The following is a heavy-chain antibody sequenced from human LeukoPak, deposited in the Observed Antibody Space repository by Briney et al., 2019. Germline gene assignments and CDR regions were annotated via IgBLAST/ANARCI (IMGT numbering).Heavy chain of an antibody. V-gene: IGHV3-30*04. J-gene: IGHJ6*02. CDR1: GFTFSSYA. CDR2: ISYDGSNK. CDR3: AQIAAAATPQPNMGMDV. Sequence: PGGPLRLSCAASGFTFSSYAMHWVRQAPGKGLEWVAVISYDGSNKYYADSVKGRFTISRDNSKNTLYLQMNSLRAEDTAVYYCAQIAAAATPQPNMGMDVWGQGTTVTVSS. D-gene: IGHD6-13*01.